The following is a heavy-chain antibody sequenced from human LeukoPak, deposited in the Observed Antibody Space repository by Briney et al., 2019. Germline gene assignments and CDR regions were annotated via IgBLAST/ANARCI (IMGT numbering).Heavy chain of an antibody. J-gene: IGHJ6*02. CDR1: GFTVSSNY. D-gene: IGHD5-12*01. CDR3: ARGKGGYDSLYYYYGMDV. Sequence: ARSLRLSCAASGFTVSSNYMSWVRQAPGKGLEWVSVIYSGGSTYYADSVKGRFTISRDNSKNTLYLQMNSLRAEDTAVYYCARGKGGYDSLYYYYGMDVRGQGTTVTVS. CDR2: IYSGGST. V-gene: IGHV3-53*01.